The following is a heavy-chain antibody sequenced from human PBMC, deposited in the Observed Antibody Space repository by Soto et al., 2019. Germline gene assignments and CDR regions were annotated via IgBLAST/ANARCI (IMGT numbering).Heavy chain of an antibody. Sequence: ASGQVSCKASGYTFTSYAMHWVRQGPGQRLEWMGWINAGNGNTKYSQKFQGRVTITRDTSASTAYMELSSLRSEDTDVYYCATNFPRNRIAAAGTKYYYYYGTDVWGQGTTVTVSS. J-gene: IGHJ6*02. CDR3: ATNFPRNRIAAAGTKYYYYYGTDV. CDR1: GYTFTSYA. V-gene: IGHV1-3*01. CDR2: INAGNGNT. D-gene: IGHD6-13*01.